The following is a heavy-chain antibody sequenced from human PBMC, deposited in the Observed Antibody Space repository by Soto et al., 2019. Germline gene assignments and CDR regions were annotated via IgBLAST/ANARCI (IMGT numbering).Heavy chain of an antibody. J-gene: IGHJ3*02. CDR1: GFTFSSYW. CDR3: ARPGIFMAFDI. D-gene: IGHD3-3*01. V-gene: IGHV3-7*02. CDR2: IKQDGSEK. Sequence: PGGSLRLSCAAPGFTFSSYWMSWVRQAPGKGLEWVANIKQDGSEKYYVDSVKGRFTISRDNAKNSLYLQMNSLRAEDTAVYYCARPGIFMAFDIWGQGTMVT.